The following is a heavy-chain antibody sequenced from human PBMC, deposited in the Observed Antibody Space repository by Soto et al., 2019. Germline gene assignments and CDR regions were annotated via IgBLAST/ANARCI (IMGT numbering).Heavy chain of an antibody. V-gene: IGHV3-74*01. D-gene: IGHD1-1*01. CDR2: ISQDGAIA. CDR1: GFAFGSYW. Sequence: VQLVESGVGLVQPGGSLRLSCAASGFAFGSYWMHWVRQAPGKGLVWVSRISQDGAIATQADSVKGRFTISRDNDKNTLFLQMNSLRADDTAVYYCLRDQRHWNEFADQWGQGTLVTGSS. J-gene: IGHJ4*02. CDR3: LRDQRHWNEFADQ.